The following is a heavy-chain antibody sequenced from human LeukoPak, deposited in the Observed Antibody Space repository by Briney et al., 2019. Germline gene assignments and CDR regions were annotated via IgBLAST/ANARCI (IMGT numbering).Heavy chain of an antibody. CDR3: ARGPPTTALTYFQH. CDR1: GYSISSGYY. CDR2: IYHSGST. V-gene: IGHV4-38-2*02. Sequence: SETLSLTCTVSGYSISSGYYWGWIRQPPGKGLEWIGSIYHSGSTYYNPSLKSRVTISVDTSKNQFSLKLSSVTAADTAVYYCARGPPTTALTYFQHWGQGTLVTVSS. J-gene: IGHJ1*01. D-gene: IGHD1-26*01.